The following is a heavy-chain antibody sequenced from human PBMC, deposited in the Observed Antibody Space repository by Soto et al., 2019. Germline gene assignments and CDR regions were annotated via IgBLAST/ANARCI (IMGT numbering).Heavy chain of an antibody. J-gene: IGHJ4*02. Sequence: ASVKVSCKLSGDTLTRYYIHWVRQAPGQGLEWMGRINCNSGDTKYAQSFQGRVTMTRDTSINTAYMELSRLRSDDTAVYYCARGGGSTFFDYWGQGILVTVSS. V-gene: IGHV1-2*06. CDR1: GDTLTRYY. CDR3: ARGGGSTFFDY. D-gene: IGHD2-2*01. CDR2: INCNSGDT.